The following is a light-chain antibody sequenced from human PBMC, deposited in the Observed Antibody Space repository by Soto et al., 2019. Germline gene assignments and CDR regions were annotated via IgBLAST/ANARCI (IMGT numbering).Light chain of an antibody. V-gene: IGKV1-5*01. CDR1: QSLSRS. CDR3: QQSYSTPPT. CDR2: DAS. J-gene: IGKJ5*01. Sequence: DIQMPQSPSTLSASVGDRVTITCRASQSLSRSSAWYQQKPGKAPNLLIYDASSLESGVPSGLGWSGFGTEFTRTISSLQPDDFAAYYCQQSYSTPPTFGQGTRLEIK.